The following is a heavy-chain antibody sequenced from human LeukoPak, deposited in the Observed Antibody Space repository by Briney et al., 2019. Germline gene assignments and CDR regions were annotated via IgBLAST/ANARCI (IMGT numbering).Heavy chain of an antibody. CDR1: GFTFSDHW. J-gene: IGHJ4*02. D-gene: IGHD6-13*01. CDR2: ISAGGGAT. V-gene: IGHV3-23*01. Sequence: PGGSLRLSCAASGFTFSDHWMAWVRQAPGKGLEWVSGISAGGGATYYADSVKGRFTISSDNSKSTLHLQMNSLRAEDTALYYCARTRGITAAGIDYWGQGTQVTVSS. CDR3: ARTRGITAAGIDY.